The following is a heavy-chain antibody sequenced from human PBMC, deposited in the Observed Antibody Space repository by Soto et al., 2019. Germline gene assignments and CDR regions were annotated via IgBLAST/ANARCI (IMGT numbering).Heavy chain of an antibody. D-gene: IGHD3-3*01. CDR1: GFTFSTYA. V-gene: IGHV3-30-3*01. CDR2: ISSDGGNK. J-gene: IGHJ4*02. Sequence: QVQLVESGGGVVQPGRSLRLSCAASGFTFSTYAMHWVRQAPGKGLEWVAVISSDGGNKYYADSVRGRFTISRDNSKNILFLRMNSLSAEDTAVYYCVREGIFGVAIVPFAFDSWGQGTLVTVSS. CDR3: VREGIFGVAIVPFAFDS.